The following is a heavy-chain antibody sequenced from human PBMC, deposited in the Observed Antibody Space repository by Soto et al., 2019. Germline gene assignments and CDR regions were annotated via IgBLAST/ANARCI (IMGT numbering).Heavy chain of an antibody. Sequence: QVQLVQSGAEVKKPGASVKVSCKASGYTFTSYYMHWVRQAPGQGLEWMGIINPSGGSTSYAQKFQGRVTMTRDTSTSTVYMEVSSLRSEDTAVYYCARGGDYYGSGTAGAWDYWGQGTLVTVSS. V-gene: IGHV1-46*01. CDR1: GYTFTSYY. J-gene: IGHJ4*02. CDR3: ARGGDYYGSGTAGAWDY. D-gene: IGHD3-10*01. CDR2: INPSGGST.